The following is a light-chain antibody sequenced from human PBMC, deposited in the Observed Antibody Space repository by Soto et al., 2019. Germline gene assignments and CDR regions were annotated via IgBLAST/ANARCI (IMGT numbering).Light chain of an antibody. CDR2: AAS. CDR1: QTIMTY. Sequence: DIQMTQSPSSLSASVGDEVIITCRASQTIMTYLNWYQQRPGKAPNLLIYAASSLQSGVPSRFSGSGSGTHFTLTISSLQPEDFATYYCQQTYSTVFTFGPGTKVDIK. J-gene: IGKJ3*01. CDR3: QQTYSTVFT. V-gene: IGKV1-39*01.